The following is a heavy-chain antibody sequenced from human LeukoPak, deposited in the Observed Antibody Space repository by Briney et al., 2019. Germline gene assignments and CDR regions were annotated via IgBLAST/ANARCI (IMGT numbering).Heavy chain of an antibody. J-gene: IGHJ4*02. V-gene: IGHV4-34*01. D-gene: IGHD1-7*01. CDR3: ARGWNYVLRFDY. Sequence: PSETLSLTCAVYGGSFSGYYWSWIRQPPGKGLEWIGEINHSGSTNYNPSLKSRVTISVGTSKNQFSLKLSSVTAADTAVYYCARGWNYVLRFDYWGQGTLVTVSS. CDR1: GGSFSGYY. CDR2: INHSGST.